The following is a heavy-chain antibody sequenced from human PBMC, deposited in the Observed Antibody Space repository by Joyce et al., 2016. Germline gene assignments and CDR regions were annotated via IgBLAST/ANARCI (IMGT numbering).Heavy chain of an antibody. D-gene: IGHD6-25*01. V-gene: IGHV3-30*18. CDR1: GLTLSNYG. CDR2: RSYDGIYK. CDR3: AKILTATYSSGWFLDY. Sequence: QVQLVASGGGVVQPGRSLRLSCAASGLTLSNYGVHWVRQATGKGLELVGVRSYDGIYKYYADSVKGRFTISRDNSKNTVFLEMNSLRTEDTAVYYCAKILTATYSSGWFLDYWGQGTLVTVSS. J-gene: IGHJ4*02.